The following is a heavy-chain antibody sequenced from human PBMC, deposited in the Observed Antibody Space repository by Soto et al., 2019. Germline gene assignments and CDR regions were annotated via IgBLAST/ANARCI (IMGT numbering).Heavy chain of an antibody. Sequence: QLRLQESGPGLVKPSETLSLTCTVSGGSISGTAYYWAWIRQPPGNGLEWIGSIYYSGATYYSPSLKSRVTMSVDTSKNQFSLNLNSVTAADTAVYYCATNSGGLRSYFDYWGQGTPVTVSS. D-gene: IGHD1-26*01. J-gene: IGHJ4*02. CDR1: GGSISGTAYY. CDR2: IYYSGAT. CDR3: ATNSGGLRSYFDY. V-gene: IGHV4-39*01.